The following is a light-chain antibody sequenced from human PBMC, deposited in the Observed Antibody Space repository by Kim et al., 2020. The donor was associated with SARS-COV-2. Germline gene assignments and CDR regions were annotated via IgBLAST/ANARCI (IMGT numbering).Light chain of an antibody. CDR1: QEIRTY. V-gene: IGKV1-27*01. CDR2: GAS. CDR3: QRYNSAPYT. J-gene: IGKJ2*01. Sequence: DRSTITFRASQEIRTYVAWYQQKPGKPPNLLIHGASTLHSGVPSRFSGSASGTDFTCTNTSLQPDDVATYYCQRYNSAPYTFGQGTKLEI.